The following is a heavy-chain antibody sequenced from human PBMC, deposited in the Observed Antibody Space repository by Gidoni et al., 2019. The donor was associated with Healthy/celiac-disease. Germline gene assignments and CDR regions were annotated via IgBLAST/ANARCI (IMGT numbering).Heavy chain of an antibody. V-gene: IGHV3-43*02. Sequence: EVQLVESGGGVVQPGGSLRLSCAASGFPFDDYAMHWVRQAPGKGLVWVSRISGDGGSTYYADSVKGRFTISRDNSKNSLYLQMNSLRTEDTALYYCASSGQQLDFDYWGQGTLVTVSS. CDR2: ISGDGGST. D-gene: IGHD6-13*01. CDR3: ASSGQQLDFDY. CDR1: GFPFDDYA. J-gene: IGHJ4*02.